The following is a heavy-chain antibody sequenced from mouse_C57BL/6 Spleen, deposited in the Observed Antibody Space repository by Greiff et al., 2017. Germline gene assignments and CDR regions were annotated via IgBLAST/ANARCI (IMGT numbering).Heavy chain of an antibody. V-gene: IGHV3-6*01. D-gene: IGHD2-5*01. CDR2: ISYDGSN. CDR3: ARSYSNYWYFDV. CDR1: GYSITSGYY. J-gene: IGHJ1*03. Sequence: DVKLQESGPGLVKPSQSLSLTCSVTGYSITSGYYWNWIRQFPGNKLEWMGYISYDGSNNYNPSLKNRISITRDTSKNQFFLKLNSVTTEDTATYYCARSYSNYWYFDVWGTGTTVTVSS.